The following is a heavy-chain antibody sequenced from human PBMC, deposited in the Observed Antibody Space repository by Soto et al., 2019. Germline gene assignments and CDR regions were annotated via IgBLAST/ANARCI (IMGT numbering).Heavy chain of an antibody. V-gene: IGHV3-23*01. CDR3: AKGWMATVTYSDY. J-gene: IGHJ4*02. CDR2: ITGSGGST. D-gene: IGHD4-17*01. CDR1: GFTFSSYA. Sequence: GGSLRLSCAASGFTFSSYAMAWVRQAPGKGLEWVSAITGSGGSTFYADSVKGRFTISRDNSENTLLLQMNSLRVEDTAMYYCAKGWMATVTYSDYWGQGTLVTVS.